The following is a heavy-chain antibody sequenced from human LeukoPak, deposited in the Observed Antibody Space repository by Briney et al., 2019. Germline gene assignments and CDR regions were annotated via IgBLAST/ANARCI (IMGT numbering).Heavy chain of an antibody. Sequence: PGGSLRLSCAASGFTFSSYWMSWVRQAPGKGLEWVANIKQDGSEKYYVDSVKGRFTISRDNAKNSLYLQMNSLRAEDTAVYYCATDPNPRARGPPRSYLDYWGQGTLVTVSS. CDR1: GFTFSSYW. V-gene: IGHV3-7*01. CDR2: IKQDGSEK. D-gene: IGHD3-10*01. CDR3: ATDPNPRARGPPRSYLDY. J-gene: IGHJ4*02.